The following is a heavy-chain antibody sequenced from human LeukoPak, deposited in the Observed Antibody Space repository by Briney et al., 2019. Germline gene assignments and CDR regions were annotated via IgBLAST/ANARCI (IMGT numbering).Heavy chain of an antibody. CDR1: GLTVSRNY. CDR3: ASSRGVKDGYNPDY. J-gene: IGHJ4*02. D-gene: IGHD5-24*01. CDR2: ISSSSSYI. V-gene: IGHV3-21*01. Sequence: GGSLRLSCAASGLTVSRNYMNWVRQAPGKGLEWVSSISSSSSYIYYADSVKGRFTISRDNAKNSLYLQMNSLRAEDTAVYYCASSRGVKDGYNPDYWGQGTLVTVSS.